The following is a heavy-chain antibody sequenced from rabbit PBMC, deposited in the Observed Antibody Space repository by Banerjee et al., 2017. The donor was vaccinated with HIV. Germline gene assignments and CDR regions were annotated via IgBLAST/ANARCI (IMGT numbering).Heavy chain of an antibody. Sequence: ESGGDLVKPGASLTLTCTASGVSFSISSYMCWVRQAPGKGLEWIACIDSGSSGFTYFATWAKGRITFSKTSSTTVTLQMTSLTAADTATYFCARDLDGVIGWNFGWWGPGTLVTVS. CDR1: GVSFSISSY. V-gene: IGHV1S40*01. CDR2: IDSGSSGFT. D-gene: IGHD1-1*01. CDR3: ARDLDGVIGWNFGW. J-gene: IGHJ4*01.